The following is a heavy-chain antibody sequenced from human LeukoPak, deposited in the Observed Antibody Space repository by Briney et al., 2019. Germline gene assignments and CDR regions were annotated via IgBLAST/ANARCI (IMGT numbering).Heavy chain of an antibody. V-gene: IGHV3-21*01. D-gene: IGHD3-22*01. CDR3: ARDRSSYDSSGFEFDY. J-gene: IGHJ4*02. CDR1: GFTFSSYS. Sequence: PGGSLRLSCAASGFTFSSYSMNWVRQAPGKGLEWVSSISSSSSYIYYADSVKGRFTISRDNAKNSLYLQMNSLRAEDTAVYYCARDRSSYDSSGFEFDYWGQGTLVTVSS. CDR2: ISSSSSYI.